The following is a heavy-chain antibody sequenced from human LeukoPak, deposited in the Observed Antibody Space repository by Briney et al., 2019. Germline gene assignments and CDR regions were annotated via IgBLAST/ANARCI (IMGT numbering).Heavy chain of an antibody. V-gene: IGHV1-69*04. J-gene: IGHJ4*02. CDR2: IIPIPGMA. Sequence: SVKVSCKASGGTFSFYAINWVRQAPGQGLEWMGRIIPIPGMANYAQKFQGRVTITADSSTSTAYMEVSSLRSEDTAVYYCARAVVVARGLMAYFDYWGQGTLVTASS. CDR3: ARAVVVARGLMAYFDY. CDR1: GGTFSFYA. D-gene: IGHD3-10*01.